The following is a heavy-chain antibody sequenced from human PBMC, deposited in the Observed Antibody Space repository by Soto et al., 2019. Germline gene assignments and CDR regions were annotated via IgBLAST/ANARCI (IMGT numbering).Heavy chain of an antibody. V-gene: IGHV4-31*02. CDR3: AREGGYYDSSGYDAFDI. D-gene: IGHD3-22*01. Sequence: PSETLSLTCTVSGGSISSGGYYWSWIRQHPGKGLEWIGYIYYSGSTYYNPSLKSRVTISVDTSKNQFSLKLSSVTAADTAVYYCAREGGYYDSSGYDAFDIWGQGTMVT. J-gene: IGHJ3*02. CDR1: GGSISSGGYY. CDR2: IYYSGST.